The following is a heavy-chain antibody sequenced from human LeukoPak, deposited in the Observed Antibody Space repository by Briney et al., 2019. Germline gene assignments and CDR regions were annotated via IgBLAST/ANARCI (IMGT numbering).Heavy chain of an antibody. CDR2: IYYSGST. V-gene: IGHV4-59*01. Sequence: SETLSLTCTVSGGSISSYYWSWIRQPPGKGLEWIGYIYYSGSTNYNPSLKSRVTISVDTSKNQFSLKLSSVTAADTAVYYCARGQYYYDSSGYTPDAFDIWGQGQWSPSLQ. CDR1: GGSISSYY. CDR3: ARGQYYYDSSGYTPDAFDI. D-gene: IGHD3-22*01. J-gene: IGHJ3*02.